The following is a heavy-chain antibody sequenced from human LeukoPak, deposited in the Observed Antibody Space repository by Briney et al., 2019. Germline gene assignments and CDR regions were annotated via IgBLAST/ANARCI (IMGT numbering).Heavy chain of an antibody. J-gene: IGHJ5*02. V-gene: IGHV3-7*04. CDR3: ARGGLRSFGP. CDR1: GFRFSTYW. CDR2: IKEDGSEK. D-gene: IGHD3-9*01. Sequence: GGSLRLSCAASGFRFSTYWMSCVRQAPGKGLEWVANIKEDGSEKNYVDSVKGRFTISRDNAKNSLFLQMNSLRADDTAVYYCARGGLRSFGPWGQGALVTVSS.